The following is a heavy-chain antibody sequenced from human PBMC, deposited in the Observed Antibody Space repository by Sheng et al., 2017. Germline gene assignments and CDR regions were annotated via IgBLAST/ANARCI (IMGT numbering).Heavy chain of an antibody. CDR2: IVPAFGTT. V-gene: IGHV1-69*01. Sequence: QVQLVQSGAEAKKPGSSVKVSCKASGGAFGTYAIGWVRQAPAQGLEWMGGIVPAFGTTKYAQKFQGRVTITAEASTNIAYMELRSLKSEDTAVYFCARIFGNSASVTYYYGMDVWGQ. CDR1: GGAFGTYA. CDR3: ARIFGNSASVTYYYGMDV. J-gene: IGHJ6*02. D-gene: IGHD3-10*01.